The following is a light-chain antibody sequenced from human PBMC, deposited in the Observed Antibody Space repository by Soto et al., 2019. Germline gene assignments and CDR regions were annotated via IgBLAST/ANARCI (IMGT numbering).Light chain of an antibody. CDR3: QQSYTTPRT. CDR2: AAS. J-gene: IGKJ1*01. CDR1: QTISSH. V-gene: IGKV1-39*01. Sequence: DVQMTQSPSSLSASVGDRVTITCRASQTISSHLNWYQQKPGKAPKVLIYAASSLQSGVPSRFSGSGSGTDFTLTISSLQPEDFATYYCQQSYTTPRTFGQGTKVDIK.